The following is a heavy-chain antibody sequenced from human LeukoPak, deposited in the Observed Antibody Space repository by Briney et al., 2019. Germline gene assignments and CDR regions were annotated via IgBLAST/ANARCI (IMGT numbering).Heavy chain of an antibody. Sequence: SETLSLTCTVSGGSISSSDYYWGLIRQPPGKGLEWIGRISYSGTSYYNPSLKRRITISVDTSNNQFSLKMTSVTAADTAVYFCARLIHSYYYDSSGYYPYYYMDVWGKGTTVTVSS. V-gene: IGHV4-39*01. D-gene: IGHD3-22*01. CDR1: GGSISSSDYY. CDR3: ARLIHSYYYDSSGYYPYYYMDV. J-gene: IGHJ6*03. CDR2: ISYSGTS.